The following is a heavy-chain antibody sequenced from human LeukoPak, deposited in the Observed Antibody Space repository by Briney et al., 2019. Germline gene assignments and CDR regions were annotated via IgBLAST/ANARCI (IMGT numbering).Heavy chain of an antibody. V-gene: IGHV4-31*03. J-gene: IGHJ4*02. Sequence: SETLSLTCTVSGGSISGGGYYWSWIRQHPGKGLEWIGYIYYSGNSYYNPSLKSRVTISVDTSKNQFSLKLSSVTAADTAVYYCARGDYGSGNTHDYWGQGTLVTVSS. CDR1: GGSISGGGYY. CDR3: ARGDYGSGNTHDY. CDR2: IYYSGNS. D-gene: IGHD3-10*01.